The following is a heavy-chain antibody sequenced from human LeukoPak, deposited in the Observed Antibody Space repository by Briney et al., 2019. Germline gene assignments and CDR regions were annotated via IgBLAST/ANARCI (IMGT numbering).Heavy chain of an antibody. V-gene: IGHV4-59*01. CDR1: GGSISGYY. D-gene: IGHD3-10*01. Sequence: SETLSLTCTVSGGSISGYYWSWIRQPPGKGLEWIGYIYYSGTTNSNPSLKSRLTISVDTSKNQFSLKLSSVTAADTAVYYCATDNSYGSGSYYTWGQGTLVTVSS. CDR3: ATDNSYGSGSYYT. CDR2: IYYSGTT. J-gene: IGHJ4*02.